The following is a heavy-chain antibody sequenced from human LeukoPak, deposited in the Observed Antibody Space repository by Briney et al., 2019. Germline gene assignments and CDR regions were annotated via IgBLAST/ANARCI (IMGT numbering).Heavy chain of an antibody. V-gene: IGHV4-59*08. J-gene: IGHJ4*02. CDR2: ISHSGST. CDR3: AGHHPRNTVDF. D-gene: IGHD2-8*02. CDR1: GGSISNYY. Sequence: SETLSLTCTVSGGSISNYYWSWIRQPPGEGLEWIGYISHSGSTNYSPSLKSRVTISLDTSKNQFSLKLSSVTAADTAVYYCAGHHPRNTVDFWGQGTLVTVSS.